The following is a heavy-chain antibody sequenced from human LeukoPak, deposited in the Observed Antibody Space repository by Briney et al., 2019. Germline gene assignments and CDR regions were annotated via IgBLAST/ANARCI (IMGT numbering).Heavy chain of an antibody. CDR1: GFTFSGYW. CDR3: AKVEAARPGGHLVG. J-gene: IGHJ4*02. V-gene: IGHV3-7*03. D-gene: IGHD6-6*01. Sequence: GGSLGLSCAASGFTFSGYWMTWVRQAPGKGLEWAANINLDGSGKDYVDSVKGRFTISRDYSKNTLYLQMNSLRAEDTAVYYCAKVEAARPGGHLVGWGQGTLVTVSS. CDR2: INLDGSGK.